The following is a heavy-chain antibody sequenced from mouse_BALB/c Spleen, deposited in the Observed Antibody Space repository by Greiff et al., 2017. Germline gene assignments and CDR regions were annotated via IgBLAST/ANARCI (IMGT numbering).Heavy chain of an antibody. D-gene: IGHD2-2*01. CDR1: GFNIKDTY. CDR3: ARESVWLRRTFDY. V-gene: IGHV14-3*02. CDR2: IDPANGNT. J-gene: IGHJ2*01. Sequence: EVQLQQSGAELVKPGASVKLSCTASGFNIKDTYMHWVKQRPEQGLEWIGRIDPANGNTKYDPKFQGKATITADTSSNTAYLQLSSLTSEDTAVYYCARESVWLRRTFDYWGQGTTLTVSS.